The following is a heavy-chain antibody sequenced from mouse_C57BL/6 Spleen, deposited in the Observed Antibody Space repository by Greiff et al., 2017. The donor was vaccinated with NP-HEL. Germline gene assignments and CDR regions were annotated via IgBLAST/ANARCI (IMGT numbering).Heavy chain of an antibody. D-gene: IGHD1-1*01. CDR3: ARDGYYGSSPLYAMDY. V-gene: IGHV3-6*01. CDR1: GYSFTSGYY. Sequence: EVQLLESGPGLVKPSPSLSLTCSATGYSFTSGYYWNWIRQLPRNLLEWGGIIRYDGSTNYNPSFKNRISITRDTSKNPSFLKFSSVTTEDTATYYCARDGYYGSSPLYAMDYWGQGTSVTVSS. CDR2: IRYDGST. J-gene: IGHJ4*01.